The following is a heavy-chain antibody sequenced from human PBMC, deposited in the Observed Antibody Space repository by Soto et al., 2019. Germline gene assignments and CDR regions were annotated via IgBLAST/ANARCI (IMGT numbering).Heavy chain of an antibody. CDR2: IGSDGRPT. D-gene: IGHD3-22*01. CDR1: GFPFSSYW. Sequence: GGSLRLSCVASGFPFSSYWMHWIRQVPGKGLMWVSQIGSDGRPTTYADSVKGRFTISRDNARSTLYLQMNSLRADDTAMYYCVRDYDSSGFNPGHWGQGTLVTVSS. J-gene: IGHJ1*01. V-gene: IGHV3-74*03. CDR3: VRDYDSSGFNPGH.